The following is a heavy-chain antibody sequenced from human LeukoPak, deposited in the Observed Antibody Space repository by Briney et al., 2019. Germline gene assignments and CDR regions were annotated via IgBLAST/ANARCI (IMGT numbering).Heavy chain of an antibody. CDR2: INHSGST. Sequence: SETLSLTCAVYGGSFSGYYWSWIRQPPGKGLEWIGEINHSGSTNYNPSLKSRVTISVDTSKNQFSLKLSSVTAADTAVYYCARGRTGITMVRGVIKNNWFDPWGQGTLVTVSS. V-gene: IGHV4-34*01. CDR3: ARGRTGITMVRGVIKNNWFDP. J-gene: IGHJ5*02. D-gene: IGHD3-10*01. CDR1: GGSFSGYY.